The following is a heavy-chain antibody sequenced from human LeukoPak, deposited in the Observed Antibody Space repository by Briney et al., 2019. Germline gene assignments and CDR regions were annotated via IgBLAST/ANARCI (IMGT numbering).Heavy chain of an antibody. CDR2: IYYSGST. V-gene: IGHV4-39*07. Sequence: SETLSLTCTVSGGSISSSSYYWGWIRQPPGKGLEWIGSIYYSGSTYYNPSLKSRVTISVDTSKNQFSLKLSSVTAADTAVYYCANQLSYLYYFDYWGQEPWSPSPQ. CDR3: ANQLSYLYYFDY. D-gene: IGHD2-2*01. CDR1: GGSISSSSYY. J-gene: IGHJ4*01.